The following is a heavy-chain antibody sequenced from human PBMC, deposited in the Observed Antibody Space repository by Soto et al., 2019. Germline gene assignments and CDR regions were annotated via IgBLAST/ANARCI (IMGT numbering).Heavy chain of an antibody. Sequence: QVQLQESGPGLVKPSGTLSLTCAVSGGSISSSNWWSWVRQPPGKGLGWIGDIYHMGSTNYNPSLKSRVTIPVAKSKNQFSLTLSSVTAADTAVYYWARGGGRFDPWGQGTLVTVSS. J-gene: IGHJ5*02. CDR1: GGSISSSNW. D-gene: IGHD3-16*01. CDR3: ARGGGRFDP. V-gene: IGHV4-4*02. CDR2: IYHMGST.